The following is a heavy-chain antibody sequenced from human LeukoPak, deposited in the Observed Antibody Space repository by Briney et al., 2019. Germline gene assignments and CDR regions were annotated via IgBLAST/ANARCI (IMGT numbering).Heavy chain of an antibody. CDR2: ISAYNGDT. V-gene: IGHV1-18*01. Sequence: ASVKVSCKASGHTFTSYAISWVRQAPGQGLEWMGWISAYNGDTNYAQKLQGRVTMTTDTSTTTAYMELRSLKSDDTAVYYCARELSLVTVGYYDAFDMWGQGTMVTVSS. CDR1: GHTFTSYA. CDR3: ARELSLVTVGYYDAFDM. J-gene: IGHJ3*02. D-gene: IGHD1-26*01.